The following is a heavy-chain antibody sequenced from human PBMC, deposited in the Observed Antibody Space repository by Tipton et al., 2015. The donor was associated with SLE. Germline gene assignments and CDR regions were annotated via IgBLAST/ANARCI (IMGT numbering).Heavy chain of an antibody. Sequence: TLSLTCSVSDGSITSYYWSWSRKPPGTGRGWIGHIYYTGPTYYNPSLKSRLALSLDTSKPHFSLHLTSVTAPDTAVYFCARFRGAHSSDTSPSLADSWGHGILVTVS. CDR2: IYYTGPT. V-gene: IGHV4-59*08. D-gene: IGHD3-22*01. CDR3: ARFRGAHSSDTSPSLADS. CDR1: DGSITSYY. J-gene: IGHJ5*01.